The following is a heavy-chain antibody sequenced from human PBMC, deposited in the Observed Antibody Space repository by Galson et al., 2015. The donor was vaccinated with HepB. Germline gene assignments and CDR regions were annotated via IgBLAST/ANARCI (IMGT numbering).Heavy chain of an antibody. CDR1: GFTFSSYA. CDR2: ISYDGSNK. Sequence: SLRLSCAASGFTFSSYAMHWVRQAPGKGLEWVAVISYDGSNKYYADSVKGRFTISRDNSKNTLYLQMNSLRAEETAVYYCARDPGFAIVGVVTRYYYYYYGMDVWGQGTPVTVSS. D-gene: IGHD3-3*01. CDR3: ARDPGFAIVGVVTRYYYYYYGMDV. J-gene: IGHJ6*02. V-gene: IGHV3-30-3*01.